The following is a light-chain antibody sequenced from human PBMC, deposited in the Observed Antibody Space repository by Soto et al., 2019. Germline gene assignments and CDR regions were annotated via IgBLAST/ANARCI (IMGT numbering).Light chain of an antibody. V-gene: IGKV3-20*01. J-gene: IGKJ1*01. CDR3: HQYGSAPWT. CDR1: QTVSSSS. CDR2: GAS. Sequence: EIVLTQSPGTLSLSPGERATLSCRASQTVSSSSLAWYQQKPGQAPRLLISGASNRATGTPDRFRGSASGTDFTLTITRLEPEDFAVYYCHQYGSAPWTFGQGTKVDIK.